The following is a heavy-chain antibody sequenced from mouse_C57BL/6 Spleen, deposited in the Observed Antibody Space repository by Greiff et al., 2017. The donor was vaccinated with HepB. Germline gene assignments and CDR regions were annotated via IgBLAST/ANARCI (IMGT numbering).Heavy chain of an antibody. CDR2: IHPNSGST. D-gene: IGHD1-1*01. V-gene: IGHV1-64*01. Sequence: QVQLQQPGAELVKPGASVKLSCKASGYTFTSYWMHWVKQRPGQGLEWIGMIHPNSGSTNYNEKFKSKATLTVDKSSSPAYMQLSSLTSEDSAVYYCARAPISVVAFDYWGQGTTLTVSS. J-gene: IGHJ2*01. CDR1: GYTFTSYW. CDR3: ARAPISVVAFDY.